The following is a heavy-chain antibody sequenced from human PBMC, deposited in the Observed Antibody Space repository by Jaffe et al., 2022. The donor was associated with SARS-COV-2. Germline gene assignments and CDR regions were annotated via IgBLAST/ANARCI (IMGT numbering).Heavy chain of an antibody. CDR1: GFTFSDYY. V-gene: IGHV3-11*01. Sequence: QVQLVESGGGLVKPGGSLRLSCAASGFTFSDYYMSWIRQAPGKGLEWLSYISSSGTTIYYADSVKGRFTISRDNAKNSLYLQMNSLRAEDTALYYCARERGKIVVVVTGKDHDAFDIWGQGTMVTVSS. CDR3: ARERGKIVVVVTGKDHDAFDI. CDR2: ISSSGTTI. J-gene: IGHJ3*02. D-gene: IGHD2-15*01.